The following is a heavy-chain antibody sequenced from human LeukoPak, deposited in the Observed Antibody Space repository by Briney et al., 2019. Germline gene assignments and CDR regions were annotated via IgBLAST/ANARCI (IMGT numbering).Heavy chain of an antibody. D-gene: IGHD6-13*01. V-gene: IGHV1-8*03. CDR3: ARSAFINSRQQLVVAY. Sequence: ASVKVSCKASGYTFTSYDINWVRQATGQGLEWMGWMNPNSGNTGYAQKFQGRVTITRDTPISTAYMELSSLRSEDTAVYYCARSAFINSRQQLVVAYWGQGTLVTVSS. CDR1: GYTFTSYD. J-gene: IGHJ4*02. CDR2: MNPNSGNT.